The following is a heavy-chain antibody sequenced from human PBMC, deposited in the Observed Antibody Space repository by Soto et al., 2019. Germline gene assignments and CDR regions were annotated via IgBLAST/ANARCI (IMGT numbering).Heavy chain of an antibody. CDR2: VDNSGST. CDR1: GASMRSYY. V-gene: IGHV4-59*01. J-gene: IGHJ6*03. Sequence: PSETLSLTFNVSGASMRSYYWSWMRQPPGKGLEWIGYVDNSGSTKYNPSFKSRVTISVDTSKNQFSLRLSSVTAADTAMFYCARTYSKYDYYYYYMDVWGKGTTVTVSS. D-gene: IGHD4-4*01. CDR3: ARTYSKYDYYYYYMDV.